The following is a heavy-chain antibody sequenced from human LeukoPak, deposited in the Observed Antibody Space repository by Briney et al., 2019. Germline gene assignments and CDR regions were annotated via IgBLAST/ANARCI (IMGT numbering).Heavy chain of an antibody. V-gene: IGHV1-3*01. Sequence: ASVKVSCKASGYTFTSYAMHWVRQAPGQRLEWMGWINAGNGNTKCSQKFQGRVTITRDTSASTAYMELSSLRSEDTAVYYCATPGPYYYGSGSYELAFDIWGQGTMVTVSS. CDR3: ATPGPYYYGSGSYELAFDI. J-gene: IGHJ3*02. CDR1: GYTFTSYA. D-gene: IGHD3-10*01. CDR2: INAGNGNT.